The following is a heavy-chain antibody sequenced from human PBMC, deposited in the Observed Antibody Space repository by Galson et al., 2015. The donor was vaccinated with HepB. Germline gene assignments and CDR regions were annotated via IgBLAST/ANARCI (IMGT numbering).Heavy chain of an antibody. CDR2: IIPILGIA. CDR1: GGTFSSYT. V-gene: IGHV1-69*02. Sequence: SVKVSCKASGGTFSSYTISWVRQAPGQGLEWMGRIIPILGIANYAQKFQGRVTITADKSTSTAYMELSSLRSEDTAVYYCARARISIVGAHYRYYYGMDVWGQGTTVTVSS. D-gene: IGHD1-26*01. J-gene: IGHJ6*02. CDR3: ARARISIVGAHYRYYYGMDV.